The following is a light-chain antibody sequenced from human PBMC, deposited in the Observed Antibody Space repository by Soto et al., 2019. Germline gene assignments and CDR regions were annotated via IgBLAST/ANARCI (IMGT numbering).Light chain of an antibody. CDR1: QSIRIY. CDR2: AAS. V-gene: IGKV1-39*01. CDR3: QQSGDTPPWT. J-gene: IGKJ1*01. Sequence: DIQMTQSPSSLSASVGDRVTITCRASQSIRIYLNWYQQKPGKAPALLIFAASSLQSGVPSRFSGSGSGTDFTLTISSLQPEDFATYYCQQSGDTPPWTFGQGTKVDIK.